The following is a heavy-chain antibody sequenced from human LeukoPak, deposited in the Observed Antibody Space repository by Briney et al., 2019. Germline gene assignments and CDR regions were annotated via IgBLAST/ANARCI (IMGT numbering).Heavy chain of an antibody. CDR3: ATDCRYYYDSSGYYYCV. CDR1: GYTLTELS. CDR2: FDPEDGET. V-gene: IGHV1-24*01. D-gene: IGHD3-22*01. Sequence: ASVKVSCKVSGYTLTELSMHWVRQAPGKGLEWMGGFDPEDGETIYTQKFQGRVTMTEDTSTDTAYMELSSLRSEDTAVYYCATDCRYYYDSSGYYYCVWGQGTLVTVSS. J-gene: IGHJ4*02.